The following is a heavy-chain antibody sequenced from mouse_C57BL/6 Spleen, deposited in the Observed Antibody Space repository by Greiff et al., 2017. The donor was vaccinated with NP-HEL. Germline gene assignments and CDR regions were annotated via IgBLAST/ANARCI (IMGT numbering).Heavy chain of an antibody. Sequence: QVQLQQPGAELVKPGASVKMSCKASGYTFTSYWITWVKQRPGQGLEWIGDIYPGSGSNNYNEKFKSKATLTVDTSSSTAYMQLSSLTSEDSAVYYCARSDYDYDGYFDVWGTGTTVTVSS. CDR3: ARSDYDYDGYFDV. D-gene: IGHD2-4*01. V-gene: IGHV1-55*01. CDR1: GYTFTSYW. CDR2: IYPGSGSN. J-gene: IGHJ1*03.